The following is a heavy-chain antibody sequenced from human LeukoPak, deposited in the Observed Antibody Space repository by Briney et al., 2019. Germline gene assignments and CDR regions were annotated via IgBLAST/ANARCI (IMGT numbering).Heavy chain of an antibody. Sequence: GGTLRLSCAASGFTFSSDGMSGVRQAPGKGLEWGSGISGSVGSTYYADSVKGRFTISRDNSKNSLYLQMNSPSAEDTAVYYCARRAGAYSHPYDYWGQGTLVTVSS. CDR2: ISGSVGST. CDR3: ARRAGAYSHPYDY. V-gene: IGHV3-23*01. CDR1: GFTFSSDG. D-gene: IGHD4/OR15-4a*01. J-gene: IGHJ4*02.